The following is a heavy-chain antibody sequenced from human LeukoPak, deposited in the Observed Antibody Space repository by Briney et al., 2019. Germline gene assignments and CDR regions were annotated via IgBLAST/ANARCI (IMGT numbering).Heavy chain of an antibody. CDR1: GFTFSGYT. CDR3: AELGITMIGGV. V-gene: IGHV3-21*01. J-gene: IGHJ6*04. CDR2: ISSSSSYI. D-gene: IGHD3-10*02. Sequence: GGSLRLSCAASGFTFSGYTMNWVRQAPGKGLEWVSSISSSSSYIYYADSVKGRFTISRDNAKNSLYLQMNSLRAEDTAVYYCAELGITMIGGVWGKGTTVTISS.